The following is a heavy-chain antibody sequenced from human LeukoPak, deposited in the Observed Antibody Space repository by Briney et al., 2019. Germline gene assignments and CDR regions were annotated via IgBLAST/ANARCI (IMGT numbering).Heavy chain of an antibody. CDR2: ISCNSGSI. Sequence: PGGSLRLSCAASGFTFDDYAMQWVRQAPGKGLEWVSCISCNSGSIGYADSVKGRFTISRDNAKNSLYLQMNSLRAEDTALYYCARRTYYYDSSGYYSHGFATWGQGTMVTVSS. V-gene: IGHV3-9*01. J-gene: IGHJ3*02. D-gene: IGHD3-22*01. CDR3: ARRTYYYDSSGYYSHGFAT. CDR1: GFTFDDYA.